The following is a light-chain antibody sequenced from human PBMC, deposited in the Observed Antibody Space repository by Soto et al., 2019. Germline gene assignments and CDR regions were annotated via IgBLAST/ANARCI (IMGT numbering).Light chain of an antibody. CDR1: QSVSSN. CDR2: GAS. Sequence: EIVLTQSPATLSLSPEERATLSCRASQSVSSNLAWYQQKPGQAPRLLIYGASTRATGIPDRFSGSGSGTDFTLTISRLEPEDFAVYYCQQSGTSPPVAFGGGTKVDIK. J-gene: IGKJ4*01. CDR3: QQSGTSPPVA. V-gene: IGKV3-20*01.